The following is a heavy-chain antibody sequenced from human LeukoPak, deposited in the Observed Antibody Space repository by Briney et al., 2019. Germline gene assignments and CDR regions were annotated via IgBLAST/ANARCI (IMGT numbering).Heavy chain of an antibody. Sequence: PGGSLRLSCAASGFTVSSNDMTWVRQTPGKGLEWVSIIYSGGNTYYADSVKGRFTVSRDTSKNTLYLQMNSLRAEDTAVSYCARDRPGDGYFDYWGQGTLVTVSS. D-gene: IGHD3-10*01. J-gene: IGHJ4*02. CDR1: GFTVSSND. V-gene: IGHV3-66*01. CDR3: ARDRPGDGYFDY. CDR2: IYSGGNT.